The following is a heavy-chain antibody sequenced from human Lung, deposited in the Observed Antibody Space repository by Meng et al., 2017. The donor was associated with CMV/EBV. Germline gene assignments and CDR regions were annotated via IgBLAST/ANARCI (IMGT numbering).Heavy chain of an antibody. CDR3: ARDNKTYYDFWSGYFKDYYYGMDV. D-gene: IGHD3-3*01. V-gene: IGHV4-4*02. CDR1: GGSISSSNW. CDR2: IYHSGST. Sequence: SCAVSGGSISSSNWWSWVRQPPGKGLEWIGEIYHSGSTNYNPSLKSRVTISVDKSKNQFSLKLSSVTAADTAVYYCARDNKTYYDFWSGYFKDYYYGMDVWGQGTTVTGAS. J-gene: IGHJ6*02.